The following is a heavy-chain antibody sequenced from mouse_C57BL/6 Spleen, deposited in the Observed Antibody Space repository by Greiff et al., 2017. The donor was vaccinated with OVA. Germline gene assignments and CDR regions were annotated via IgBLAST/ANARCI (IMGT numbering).Heavy chain of an antibody. J-gene: IGHJ2*01. Sequence: VKLQESGAELVRPGTSVKVSCKASGYAFTNYLIEWVKQRPGQGLEWIGVINPGSGGTNYNEKFKGKATLTADKSSSTAYMQLSSLTSEDSAVYFCAHRPSSGYYFDYWGQGTTLTVSS. D-gene: IGHD3-2*02. CDR1: GYAFTNYL. CDR2: INPGSGGT. V-gene: IGHV1-54*01. CDR3: AHRPSSGYYFDY.